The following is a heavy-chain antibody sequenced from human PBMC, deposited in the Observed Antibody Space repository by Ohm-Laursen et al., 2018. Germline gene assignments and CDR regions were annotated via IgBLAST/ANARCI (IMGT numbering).Heavy chain of an antibody. CDR1: GFTFSDYY. J-gene: IGHJ4*02. V-gene: IGHV3-11*04. D-gene: IGHD3-22*01. Sequence: SLRLSCTASGFTFSDYYMSWIRQAPGRGLEWVSYIGSPITSIYYADSVKGRFTISRDNAKNSLYLQMNSLRAEDTAVYYCARGHDSSGYISSDWGQGTLVTVSS. CDR3: ARGHDSSGYISSD. CDR2: IGSPITSI.